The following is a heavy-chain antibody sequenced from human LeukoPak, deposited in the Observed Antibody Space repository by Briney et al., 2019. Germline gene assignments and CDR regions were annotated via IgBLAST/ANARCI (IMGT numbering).Heavy chain of an antibody. Sequence: GRSLRLSCAASGFTFSSYGMPWVRQAPGKGLEWVAVIWYDGGNKYYADSVKGRFTISRDNSKNTLYLQMNSLRAEDTAVYYCARDSSVVPAAIAYYYYYYGMDVWGQGTTVTVSS. CDR3: ARDSSVVPAAIAYYYYYYGMDV. J-gene: IGHJ6*02. CDR2: IWYDGGNK. CDR1: GFTFSSYG. D-gene: IGHD2-2*01. V-gene: IGHV3-33*01.